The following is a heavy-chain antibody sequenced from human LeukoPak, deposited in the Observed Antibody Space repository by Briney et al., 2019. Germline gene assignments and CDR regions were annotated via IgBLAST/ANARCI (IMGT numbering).Heavy chain of an antibody. V-gene: IGHV4-39*07. J-gene: IGHJ4*02. Sequence: PSETLSLTCTVSGGSISSSSYCWGWIRQPPGKGLEWIGNIYYSGSTYYNPSLKSRVTISVDTSQNQFSLHLSSVTAADTAVYYCARSAFLVTAPGLYYFDYWGQGTLVAVSS. CDR3: ARSAFLVTAPGLYYFDY. CDR1: GGSISSSSYC. D-gene: IGHD6-13*01. CDR2: IYYSGST.